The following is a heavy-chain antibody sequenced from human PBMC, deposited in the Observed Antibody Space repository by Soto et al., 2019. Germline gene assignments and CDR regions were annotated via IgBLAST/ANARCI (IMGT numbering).Heavy chain of an antibody. D-gene: IGHD1-1*01. CDR3: ARSDGWNPVGDYYYGMDV. V-gene: IGHV4-38-2*02. J-gene: IGHJ6*02. CDR1: GDSITSIYH. CDR2: IYHSGTT. Sequence: SVTLSLTGTVSGDSITSIYHLAWIRQPPGRGLGWVASIYHSGTTYYNPSLKSRVTISVDTSKNQFSLKLSSVTAADTAVYYCARSDGWNPVGDYYYGMDVWGQGTTVTVSS.